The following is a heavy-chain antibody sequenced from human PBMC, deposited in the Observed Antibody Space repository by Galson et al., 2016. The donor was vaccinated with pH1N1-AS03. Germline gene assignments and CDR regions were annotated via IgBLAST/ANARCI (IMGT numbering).Heavy chain of an antibody. CDR2: IFAGGNT. J-gene: IGHJ4*02. CDR3: ARQWITGYWGADS. D-gene: IGHD3-9*01. V-gene: IGHV3-66*04. Sequence: SLRLSCAASGFTFSIYAMHWVRQAPGKGLEWVSAIFAGGNTYYADSVKGRFTISRDNSKNTLYLQMDSLRADDTAVYYCARQWITGYWGADSWGQGTLVTVSS. CDR1: GFTFSIYA.